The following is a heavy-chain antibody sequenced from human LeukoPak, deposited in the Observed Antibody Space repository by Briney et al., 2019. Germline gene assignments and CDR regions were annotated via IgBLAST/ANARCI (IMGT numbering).Heavy chain of an antibody. Sequence: GASVKVSFKASGYTFTSYAMHWVRQAPGQRLEWMGWINAGDGNTKYSQKFQGRVTITRDTSASTAYMELSSLRSEDTAVYYCARGYGDYAWFDPWGQGTLVTVSS. D-gene: IGHD4-17*01. J-gene: IGHJ5*02. V-gene: IGHV1-3*01. CDR2: INAGDGNT. CDR3: ARGYGDYAWFDP. CDR1: GYTFTSYA.